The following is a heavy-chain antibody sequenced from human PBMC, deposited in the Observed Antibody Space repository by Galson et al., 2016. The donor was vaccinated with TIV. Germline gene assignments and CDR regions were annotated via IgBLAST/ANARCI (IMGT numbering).Heavy chain of an antibody. CDR3: ARVNWARAFDY. D-gene: IGHD7-27*01. Sequence: SVKVSCKASGYIFINCYIHWVRQAPGQGLEWLGWFNPDSGATQYAQKFQGRVTMTRDTSISTAYMELRWLISDDTAVYYCARVNWARAFDYWGQGTQVTVSS. CDR2: FNPDSGAT. V-gene: IGHV1-2*02. CDR1: GYIFINCY. J-gene: IGHJ4*02.